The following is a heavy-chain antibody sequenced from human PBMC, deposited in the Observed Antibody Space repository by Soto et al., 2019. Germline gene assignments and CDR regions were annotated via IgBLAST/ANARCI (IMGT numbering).Heavy chain of an antibody. D-gene: IGHD3-10*01. J-gene: IGHJ5*02. CDR1: GYTFTSYD. CDR3: ARMDYYSSWSPNWFDP. Sequence: QVPLVQSGAEVKKPGASVKVSCKASGYTFTSYDINWVRQATGQGLEWMGWMNTNGGNTGYAQKFQGRVIMTRDTSISTAYMELSGLTSDDTAVYYCARMDYYSSWSPNWFDPWGQGTLVTVSS. V-gene: IGHV1-8*01. CDR2: MNTNGGNT.